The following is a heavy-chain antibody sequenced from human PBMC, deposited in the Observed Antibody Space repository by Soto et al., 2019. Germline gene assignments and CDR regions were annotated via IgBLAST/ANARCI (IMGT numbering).Heavy chain of an antibody. D-gene: IGHD5-12*01. CDR2: INPNSGGT. Sequence: GASVKVSCKASGYTFTGYYMHWVRQAPGQGLEWMGWINPNSGGTNYAQKFQGRVTMTRDTSTSTVYMELSSLRSEDTAVYYCASIRGYSTPGDGYNLGAFDIWGQGTMVTVSS. CDR3: ASIRGYSTPGDGYNLGAFDI. CDR1: GYTFTGYY. V-gene: IGHV1-2*02. J-gene: IGHJ3*02.